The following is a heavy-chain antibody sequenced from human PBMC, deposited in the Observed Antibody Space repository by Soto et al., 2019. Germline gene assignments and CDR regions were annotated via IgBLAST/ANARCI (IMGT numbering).Heavy chain of an antibody. V-gene: IGHV3-23*01. Sequence: GGSLRLSCAASGFTFSSYAMSWVRQAPGKGLEWVSAISGSGGSTYYADYVKGRFTISRDNSKNTLYLQMNSLRAEDTAVYYCAKDLRVSGSYYNWFDPWGQGTLVTVSS. CDR2: ISGSGGST. J-gene: IGHJ5*02. CDR1: GFTFSSYA. D-gene: IGHD1-26*01. CDR3: AKDLRVSGSYYNWFDP.